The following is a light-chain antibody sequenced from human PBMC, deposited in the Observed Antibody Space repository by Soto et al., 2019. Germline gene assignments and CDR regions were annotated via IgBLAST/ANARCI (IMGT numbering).Light chain of an antibody. V-gene: IGLV1-51*01. CDR1: SSNIGNKF. J-gene: IGLJ1*01. CDR3: GTYHTSLSACV. Sequence: QSVLTQPPSLSAAPGQKVTISCSGSSSNIGNKFVSWYQQLPGTAPKLLIYDNDKRPSGIPDRFSASKSGTSATLGITGLQTGDEADYYCGTYHTSLSACVFGPGTKVTVL. CDR2: DND.